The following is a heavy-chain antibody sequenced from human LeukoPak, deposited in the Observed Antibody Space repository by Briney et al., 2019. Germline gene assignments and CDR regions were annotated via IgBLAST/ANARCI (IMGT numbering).Heavy chain of an antibody. CDR1: GGSISSYY. D-gene: IGHD5-12*01. CDR2: IYYSGST. Sequence: PSETLSLTCTVSGGSISSYYWSWIQQPPGKGLEWIGYIYYSGSTSYNPSLKSRVTISVDTSKNQFSLKLSSVTAADTAVYYCATQRRIVATTYFDYWGQGTPVTVSS. V-gene: IGHV4-59*01. CDR3: ATQRRIVATTYFDY. J-gene: IGHJ4*02.